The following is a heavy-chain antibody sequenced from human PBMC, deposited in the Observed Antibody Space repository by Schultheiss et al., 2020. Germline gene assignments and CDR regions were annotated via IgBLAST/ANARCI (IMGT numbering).Heavy chain of an antibody. V-gene: IGHV3-48*04. CDR3: ARDLSSYGESWYYYDSSGHDY. Sequence: WGSMRLSCAASGFTFSSYSMNWVRQAPGKGLEWVSYISSSGSTIYYADSVKGRFTISRDNAKNSLYLQMNSLRAEDTAVYYCARDLSSYGESWYYYDSSGHDYWGQGTLVTVSS. D-gene: IGHD3-22*01. CDR1: GFTFSSYS. J-gene: IGHJ4*02. CDR2: ISSSGSTI.